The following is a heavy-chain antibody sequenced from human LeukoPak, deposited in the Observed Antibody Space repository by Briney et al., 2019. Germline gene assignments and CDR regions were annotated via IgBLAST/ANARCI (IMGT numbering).Heavy chain of an antibody. J-gene: IGHJ4*02. CDR2: IKSKTDDGTR. CDR1: GFTFSNAW. V-gene: IGHV3-15*07. Sequence: GGSLRLSCAASGFTFSNAWMNWVRQAPGKGLEWVGRIKSKTDDGTRDFAAPVKGRFTISRDDSKNTLYLQMSSLEVEDTALYYCAKGYVTTGFFDSWGQGTLVTVSS. CDR3: AKGYVTTGFFDS. D-gene: IGHD1-1*01.